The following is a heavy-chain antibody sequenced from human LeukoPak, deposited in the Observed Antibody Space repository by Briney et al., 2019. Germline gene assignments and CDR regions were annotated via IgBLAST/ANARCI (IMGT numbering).Heavy chain of an antibody. J-gene: IGHJ4*02. D-gene: IGHD3-22*01. V-gene: IGHV1-2*02. Sequence: ASVKVSCKASGYTFTGYYMHWVRQAPGQGLEWMGWINPNSGGTKYSQKFQGRVTITRDTSASTAYMELSSLRSEDTAVYYCAREGLLLRRYFDYWGQGTLVTVSS. CDR3: AREGLLLRRYFDY. CDR2: INPNSGGT. CDR1: GYTFTGYY.